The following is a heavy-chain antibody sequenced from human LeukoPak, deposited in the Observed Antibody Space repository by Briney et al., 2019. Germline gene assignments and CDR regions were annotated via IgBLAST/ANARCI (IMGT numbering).Heavy chain of an antibody. D-gene: IGHD5-18*01. CDR2: IYYSGSM. CDR1: GGSISSYSYH. J-gene: IGHJ3*02. CDR3: ARSRSGYSYDHAAFEI. V-gene: IGHV4-39*07. Sequence: SETLSLTCTVSGGSISSYSYHWGWIRQPPGKGLEWIGSIYYSGSMYYNPSLKSRVTISVDTSRNQFSLKLYSVTAADTAVYYCARSRSGYSYDHAAFEIWGQGTMVTVSS.